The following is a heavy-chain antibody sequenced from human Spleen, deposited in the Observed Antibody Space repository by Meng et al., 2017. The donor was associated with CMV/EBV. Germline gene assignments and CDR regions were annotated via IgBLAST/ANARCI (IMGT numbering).Heavy chain of an antibody. CDR2: IYYSGST. CDR1: GGSISPYY. V-gene: IGHV4-59*01. CDR3: ARGPLSDFWSGYYYFDY. J-gene: IGHJ4*02. D-gene: IGHD3-3*01. Sequence: GSLRLSCTVSGGSISPYYWSWIRRPPGKGLEWIGYIYYSGSTNYNPSLKSRVTISVDTSKNQVSLKLRSVTAADTALYYCARGPLSDFWSGYYYFDYWGQGTLVTVSS.